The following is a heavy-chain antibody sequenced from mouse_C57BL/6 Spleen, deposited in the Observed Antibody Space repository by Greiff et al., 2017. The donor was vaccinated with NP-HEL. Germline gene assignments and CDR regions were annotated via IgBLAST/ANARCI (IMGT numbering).Heavy chain of an antibody. CDR3: TRDYGSSYEAWFAD. D-gene: IGHD1-1*01. V-gene: IGHV1-15*01. CDR2: IDPETGGT. Sequence: QVHVKQSGAELVRPGASVTLSCKASGYTFTDYEMHWVKQTPVHGLEWIGAIDPETGGTAYNQKFKGKAILTADKSSSTAYMELRSLTSEDSAVYYCTRDYGSSYEAWFADWGQGTLVTVSA. J-gene: IGHJ3*01. CDR1: GYTFTDYE.